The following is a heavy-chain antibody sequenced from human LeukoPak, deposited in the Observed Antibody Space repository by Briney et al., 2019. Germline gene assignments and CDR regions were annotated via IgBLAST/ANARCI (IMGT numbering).Heavy chain of an antibody. CDR1: GGSISSYY. J-gene: IGHJ6*03. CDR3: ARRNYYYYMDV. CDR2: IYTSGST. Sequence: PSETLSLTCTVSGGSISSYYWSWIRQPPGKGLEWIGYIYTSGSTNYNPSLKSRVTISVDTSKNQFSLKPSSVTAADTAVYYCARRNYYYYMDVWGKGTTVTVSS. V-gene: IGHV4-4*09.